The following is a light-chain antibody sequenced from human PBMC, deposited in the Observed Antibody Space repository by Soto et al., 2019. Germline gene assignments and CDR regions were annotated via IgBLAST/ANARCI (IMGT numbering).Light chain of an antibody. V-gene: IGKV3-11*01. J-gene: IGKJ4*01. Sequence: EILLTQSPATLSLSPGNRATLSCRASQGVSGYLAWYQQKPGQAPRLLIYDASNRATGIPARFSGSGSGTDFTLTITSLEPEDFAVYYCQQRSNWPSTFGGGTKVEI. CDR1: QGVSGY. CDR2: DAS. CDR3: QQRSNWPST.